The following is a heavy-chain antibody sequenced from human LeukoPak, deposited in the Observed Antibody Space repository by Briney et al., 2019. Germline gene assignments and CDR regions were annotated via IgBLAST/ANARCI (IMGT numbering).Heavy chain of an antibody. Sequence: SETLSLTCTVSGGSINNYYWSWIRQPPGKGLEWIGSIFYSGSTNYNPSLKSRVIISVDTSKKQLSLRLSSVNAADMAVYYCATTSLSISSSWFVFDYWGQGTLVTVSS. J-gene: IGHJ4*02. V-gene: IGHV4-59*08. D-gene: IGHD6-13*01. CDR2: IFYSGST. CDR1: GGSINNYY. CDR3: ATTSLSISSSWFVFDY.